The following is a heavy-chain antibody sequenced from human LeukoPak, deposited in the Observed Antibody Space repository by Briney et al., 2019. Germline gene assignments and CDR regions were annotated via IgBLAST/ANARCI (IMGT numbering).Heavy chain of an antibody. CDR1: GGSISSYY. CDR3: ARDPHPYYFDY. Sequence: PSETLSLTCTVSGGSISSYYWSWIRQPPGKGLEWIGYIYYSGSTNYNPSLKSRVTIPVDTSKNQFSLKLSSVTAADTAVYYCARDPHPYYFDYWGQGTLVTVSS. V-gene: IGHV4-59*01. CDR2: IYYSGST. J-gene: IGHJ4*02.